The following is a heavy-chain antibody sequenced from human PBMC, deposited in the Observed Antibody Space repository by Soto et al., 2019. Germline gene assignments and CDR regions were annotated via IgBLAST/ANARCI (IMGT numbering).Heavy chain of an antibody. V-gene: IGHV1-3*01. CDR1: GYTFTNYA. CDR3: VSFWSVQYGMSEDY. Sequence: ASVKVSCKASGYTFTNYALHWVRQAPGQRLEWMGWINGGNGNTKYSQKFQGRVTITRDTSASTAYMELSSLRSEDTAVYYCVSFWSVQYGMSEDYWGQGTLVTVSS. CDR2: INGGNGNT. D-gene: IGHD3-3*01. J-gene: IGHJ4*02.